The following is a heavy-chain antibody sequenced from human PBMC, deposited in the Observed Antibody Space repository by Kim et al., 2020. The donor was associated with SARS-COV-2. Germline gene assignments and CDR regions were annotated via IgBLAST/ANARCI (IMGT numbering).Heavy chain of an antibody. CDR2: IRSKANSYAT. CDR1: GFTFSGSA. V-gene: IGHV3-73*01. Sequence: GGSLRLSCAASGFTFSGSAMHWVRQASGKGLEWVGRIRSKANSYATAYAASVKGRFTISRDDSKNTAYLQMNSLKTEDTAVYYCTIAPDTAMVLDDYWGQGTLVTVSS. CDR3: TIAPDTAMVLDDY. J-gene: IGHJ4*02. D-gene: IGHD5-18*01.